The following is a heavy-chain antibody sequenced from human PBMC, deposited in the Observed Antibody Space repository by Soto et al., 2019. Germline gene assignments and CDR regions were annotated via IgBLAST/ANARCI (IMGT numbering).Heavy chain of an antibody. V-gene: IGHV3-11*01. Sequence: GRSLRLSCAASGFTFSDYYKSWIRQAPGKGLEWVSYISSSGSTIYYADSVKGRFTISRDNAKNSLYLQMNSLRAEDTAVYYCAREPDCSGGSCYYYYYGMDVWGQGTTVTVSS. CDR3: AREPDCSGGSCYYYYYGMDV. J-gene: IGHJ6*02. CDR1: GFTFSDYY. D-gene: IGHD2-15*01. CDR2: ISSSGSTI.